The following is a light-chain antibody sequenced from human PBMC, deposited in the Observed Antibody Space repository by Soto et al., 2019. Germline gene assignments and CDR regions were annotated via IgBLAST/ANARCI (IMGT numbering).Light chain of an antibody. Sequence: QSVLTQPPSVSGAPGQRVTISCTGSSSNIGAGYDVHWYQQFPGTAPKLLIYGDNNRPSGVPDRFSGSKSGTSASLAITGLQAEDEADYCCQSYDSSLSCYVFGSGTKVTVL. CDR2: GDN. CDR3: QSYDSSLSCYV. J-gene: IGLJ1*01. CDR1: SSNIGAGYD. V-gene: IGLV1-40*01.